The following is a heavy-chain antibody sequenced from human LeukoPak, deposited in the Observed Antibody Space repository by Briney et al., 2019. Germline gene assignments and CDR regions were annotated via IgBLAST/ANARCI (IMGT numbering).Heavy chain of an antibody. CDR2: IRYDGSNK. D-gene: IGHD2-2*01. V-gene: IGHV3-30*02. J-gene: IGHJ6*03. CDR1: GFTFSSYG. CDR3: AKDNVVVVVPAALYYYYYMDV. Sequence: GGSLRLSCAASGFTFSSYGMHWVRQAPGKGLEWVAFIRYDGSNKYYADSVKGRFTISRDNSKNTLYLQMNSLRAEDTAVYYCAKDNVVVVVPAALYYYYYMDVWGKGTTVTVSS.